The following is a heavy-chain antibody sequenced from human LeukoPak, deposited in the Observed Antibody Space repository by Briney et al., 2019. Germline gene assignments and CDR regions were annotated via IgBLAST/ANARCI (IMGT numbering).Heavy chain of an antibody. V-gene: IGHV3-21*01. Sequence: GGSLRLSCGASGFTFHNYTMNWVRQTPGKGLEWVSSISSSSYIYYADSVKGRFTISRDNAKNSLYLQMNSLRAEDTAVYYCARQELGYCSGGSCYGNFDYWGQGTLVTVSS. CDR2: ISSSSYI. J-gene: IGHJ4*02. D-gene: IGHD2-15*01. CDR3: ARQELGYCSGGSCYGNFDY. CDR1: GFTFHNYT.